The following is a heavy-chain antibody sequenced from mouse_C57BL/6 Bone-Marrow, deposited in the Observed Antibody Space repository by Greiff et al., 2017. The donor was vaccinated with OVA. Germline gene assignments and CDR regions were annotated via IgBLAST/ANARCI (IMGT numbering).Heavy chain of an antibody. J-gene: IGHJ4*01. Sequence: VQLQQSGPELVKPGASVKISCKASGYSFTGYFMNWVKQSHGKSLEWIGRINPYNGDTFYNQKFKGKATLTVDNSSSTAPMELLSLTSEDFAVYYWARGLITTVVATEYYAMDYWGQGTSGTVSS. D-gene: IGHD1-1*01. CDR2: INPYNGDT. CDR1: GYSFTGYF. V-gene: IGHV1-37*01. CDR3: ARGLITTVVATEYYAMDY.